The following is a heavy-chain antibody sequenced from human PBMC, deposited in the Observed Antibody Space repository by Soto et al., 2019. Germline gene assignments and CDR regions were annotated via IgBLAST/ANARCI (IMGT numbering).Heavy chain of an antibody. CDR2: ISSSSSYI. CDR1: GFTCSSYS. J-gene: IGHJ4*02. D-gene: IGHD5-12*01. V-gene: IGHV3-21*01. CDR3: ARRYSGDVSCQDY. Sequence: CGSLILSSAASGFTCSSYSMTWVRQAPGKGLEWVSSISSSSSYIYYAASVKCRSTISRDNAKNSLYLQMKSLRAEDTTVYYRARRYSGDVSCQDYWGQGTV.